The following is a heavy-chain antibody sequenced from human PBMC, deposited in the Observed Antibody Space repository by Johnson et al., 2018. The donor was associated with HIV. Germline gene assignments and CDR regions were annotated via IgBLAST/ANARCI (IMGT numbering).Heavy chain of an antibody. CDR1: GFSVSSNY. CDR3: ARDREYGLAWGWAFDI. D-gene: IGHD6-19*01. J-gene: IGHJ3*02. Sequence: QVQLVESGGGLIQPGGSLRLACAASGFSVSSNYMSWVRQAPGKGLEWVAVIWYDGSNKYYADSVKGRFTISRDNSKNTLDRQMNSLGAEDTAVYYCARDREYGLAWGWAFDIWGQGTMVTVSS. V-gene: IGHV3-33*08. CDR2: IWYDGSNK.